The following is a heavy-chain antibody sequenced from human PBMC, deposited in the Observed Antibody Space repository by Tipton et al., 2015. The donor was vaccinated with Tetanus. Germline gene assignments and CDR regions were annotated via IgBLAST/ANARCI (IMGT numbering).Heavy chain of an antibody. J-gene: IGHJ4*02. CDR2: ISDSGRT. D-gene: IGHD3-3*01. Sequence: TLSLTCSVSGGSLRSDDYQWNWIRQPPGKGLEWLAYISDSGRTNSNYSLKSRITISRDTSKNQFSLRLTSVTAADTAVYYCARANYEFPNKGPFDSWGQGTLVIVSS. CDR3: ARANYEFPNKGPFDS. V-gene: IGHV4-61*08. CDR1: GGSLRSDDYQ.